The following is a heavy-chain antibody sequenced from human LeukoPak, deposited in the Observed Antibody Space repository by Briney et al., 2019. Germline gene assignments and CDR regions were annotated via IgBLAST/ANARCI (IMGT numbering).Heavy chain of an antibody. Sequence: ASVKVSCKASGYTFTSYYMHWVRQAPGQGLEWMGIINPSGGSTSYAQKFQGRVTMTRDTSTSTVYMELSSLRSEDTAVYYCAREETYYDYVWGSYRSPLDYWGQGTLVTVSS. CDR1: GYTFTSYY. CDR2: INPSGGST. CDR3: AREETYYDYVWGSYRSPLDY. D-gene: IGHD3-16*02. J-gene: IGHJ4*02. V-gene: IGHV1-46*01.